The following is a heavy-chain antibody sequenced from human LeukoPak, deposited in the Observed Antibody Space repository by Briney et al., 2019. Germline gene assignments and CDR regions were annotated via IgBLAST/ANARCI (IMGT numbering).Heavy chain of an antibody. CDR1: GFSFSDNY. V-gene: IGHV3-11*01. CDR2: IRSGGTTV. Sequence: GGSLRLSCEASGFSFSDNYMTRIRQPPGKGLEWIAYIRSGGTTVYYADSVKGRFTISRDDAKNSLFLQMNSLRPEDTAVYHCATVYFRPYWGQGTLVTVSS. J-gene: IGHJ4*02. CDR3: ATVYFRPY. D-gene: IGHD2/OR15-2a*01.